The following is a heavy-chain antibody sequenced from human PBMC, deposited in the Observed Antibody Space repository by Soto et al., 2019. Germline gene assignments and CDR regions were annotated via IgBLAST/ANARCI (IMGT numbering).Heavy chain of an antibody. J-gene: IGHJ5*02. CDR2: IYYSGST. CDR1: GGYISSYY. V-gene: IGHV4-59*08. Sequence: QVQLQESGPGLVKPSETLSLTCTVSGGYISSYYWSWIRQPPGKGLEWIGYIYYSGSTNYNASLKGRFTISGDTSKNQFSLQLSSVTAADTAVYYCARGLVVVAAAGWFDPWGQGTLVTVSS. D-gene: IGHD2-15*01. CDR3: ARGLVVVAAAGWFDP.